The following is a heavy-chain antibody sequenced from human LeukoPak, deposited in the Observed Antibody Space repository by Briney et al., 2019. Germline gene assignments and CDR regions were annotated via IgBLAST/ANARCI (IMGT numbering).Heavy chain of an antibody. V-gene: IGHV3-23*01. CDR1: GYTFNSYA. D-gene: IGHD3-10*01. Sequence: GGSLRLSCTASGYTFNSYAMSWVRQAPGKGLEWVSGISGSGTSTYYADSVKGRFTISRDNSKNTLYLQMNSLRAEDTALYYCAKEPASGSCFDYWGQGNLVTVSS. CDR3: AKEPASGSCFDY. J-gene: IGHJ4*02. CDR2: ISGSGTST.